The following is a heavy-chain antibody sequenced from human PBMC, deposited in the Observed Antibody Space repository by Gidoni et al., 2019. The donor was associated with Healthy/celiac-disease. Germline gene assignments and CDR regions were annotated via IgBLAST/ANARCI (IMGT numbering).Heavy chain of an antibody. V-gene: IGHV3-23*01. CDR2: ISGSGGST. CDR3: AKRPYKTYYYDSSGTDAEYFQH. D-gene: IGHD3-22*01. CDR1: GFPFSSYA. Sequence: EVQLLESGGGLVQPGGSLRLSCAASGFPFSSYAMRWVRQAPGKGLEWVSAISGSGGSTYSADSVKGRFTISRDNSKNTLYLQMNSLRAEDTAVYYCAKRPYKTYYYDSSGTDAEYFQHWGQGTLVTVSS. J-gene: IGHJ1*01.